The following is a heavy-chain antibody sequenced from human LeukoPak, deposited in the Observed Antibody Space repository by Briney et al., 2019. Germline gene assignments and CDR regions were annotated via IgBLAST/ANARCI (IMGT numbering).Heavy chain of an antibody. V-gene: IGHV4-59*08. CDR3: ARHAPARSFDY. CDR1: NGSISSYY. J-gene: IGHJ4*02. D-gene: IGHD2-15*01. Sequence: SETLSLTCTVSNGSISSYYWSWIRQPPGKGLEWIGYIYYSGSTNYNPSLKSRVIISVDTSKNQFSLKLTSVTAADTAVYYCARHAPARSFDYWGQGALVTVSS. CDR2: IYYSGST.